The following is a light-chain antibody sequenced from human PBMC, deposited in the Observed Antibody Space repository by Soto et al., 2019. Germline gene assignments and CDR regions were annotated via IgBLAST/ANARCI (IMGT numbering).Light chain of an antibody. J-gene: IGLJ1*01. Sequence: QSALAQPPSVSGAAGPTVTLAWAGSSSNIGAGFDVHWYYQVPGTAPNLLGSVKHTRPSGAPGRLSAAKTGTSASLAITGLQAEDEAHYYCQSYTSRLTAYVFGSGTKVTVL. CDR2: VKH. CDR3: QSYTSRLTAYV. CDR1: SSNIGAGFD. V-gene: IGLV1-40*01.